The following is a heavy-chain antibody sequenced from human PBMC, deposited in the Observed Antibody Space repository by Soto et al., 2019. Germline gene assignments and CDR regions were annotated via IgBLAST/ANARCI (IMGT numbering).Heavy chain of an antibody. V-gene: IGHV3-74*01. J-gene: IGHJ4*02. CDR3: ARDYYKYYDSSGYYRSPAY. D-gene: IGHD3-22*01. CDR2: IDSDGNST. CDR1: GFTFNSYW. Sequence: GRSLRLSCAASGFTFNSYWMHFVRQAPGKGLVWVSHIDSDGNSTTYADSVKGRLTISRDNAKNTLFLQMGSLRAEDMAVHYCARDYYKYYDSSGYYRSPAYWGQGTLVTVSS.